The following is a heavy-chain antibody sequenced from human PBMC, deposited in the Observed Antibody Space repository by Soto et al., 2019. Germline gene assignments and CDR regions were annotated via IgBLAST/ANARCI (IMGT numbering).Heavy chain of an antibody. CDR1: GGSIGTYY. CDR2: IYYRGNT. D-gene: IGHD3-9*01. V-gene: IGHV4-59*08. Sequence: SETLSLTCTVSGGSIGTYYWSWIRQPPGKGLEWIGYIYYRGNTNYNPSLKSRVTISLDTPKNQFSLKLSPVTAADTAVYYCARHPGYYDILTGYTTYYFDYWGQGILVTVSS. CDR3: ARHPGYYDILTGYTTYYFDY. J-gene: IGHJ4*02.